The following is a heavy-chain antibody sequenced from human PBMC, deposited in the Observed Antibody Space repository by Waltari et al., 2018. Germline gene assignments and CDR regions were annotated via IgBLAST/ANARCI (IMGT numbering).Heavy chain of an antibody. CDR1: GGSISSYY. V-gene: IGHV4-4*07. J-gene: IGHJ5*02. Sequence: QVQLQESGPGLVKPSETLSLTCTVSGGSISSYYWSWIRQPAGKGLEWIGRIYTSGSTNYHPSLKRRVTMSVDTSKNQFSLKLSSVTAADTAVYYCARDRAPSPLGWVDPWGQGTLVTVSS. CDR3: ARDRAPSPLGWVDP. D-gene: IGHD3-10*01. CDR2: IYTSGST.